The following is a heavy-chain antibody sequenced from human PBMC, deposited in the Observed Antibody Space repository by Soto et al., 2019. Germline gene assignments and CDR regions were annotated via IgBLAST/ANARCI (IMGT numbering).Heavy chain of an antibody. Sequence: GGSLRLSCAASGFTFSSYAMSWVRQAPGKGRGWVSAISGSGGSTYYADSVKGRFTISGDNSTNTLYRQMNSLRAEDTAVYYCAKAAGSFFWSGYSPYSCFDPWGQGTRVTVSS. CDR1: GFTFSSYA. CDR2: ISGSGGST. D-gene: IGHD3-3*01. J-gene: IGHJ5*02. CDR3: AKAAGSFFWSGYSPYSCFDP. V-gene: IGHV3-23*01.